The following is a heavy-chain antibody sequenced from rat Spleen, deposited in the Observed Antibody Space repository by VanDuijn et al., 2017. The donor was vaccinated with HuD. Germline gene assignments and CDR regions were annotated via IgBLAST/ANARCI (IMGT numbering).Heavy chain of an antibody. CDR3: ARHDYYFDH. CDR2: IWRGGST. V-gene: IGHV2-61*01. D-gene: IGHD1-6*01. J-gene: IGHJ2*01. Sequence: QVQLKESGPGLVQPSQTLSVTCTVSGFSITSYHISWVRQPPGKGLEWVGAIWRGGSTDFNSALKSRLSISRDTSKNQVFLKMNSLQTDDTGTYYCARHDYYFDHWGQGLMVTVSS. CDR1: GFSITSYH.